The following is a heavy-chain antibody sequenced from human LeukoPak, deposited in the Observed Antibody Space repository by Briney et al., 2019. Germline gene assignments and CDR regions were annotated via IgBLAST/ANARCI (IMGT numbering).Heavy chain of an antibody. J-gene: IGHJ4*02. V-gene: IGHV3-9*01. CDR1: GFTFDDYA. CDR2: ISWNSGSI. CDR3: AKDIRSMVRGGIDY. D-gene: IGHD3-10*01. Sequence: PGGSLRLSCAASGFTFDDYAMHWVRQAPGKGLEWVSGISWNSGSIGYADSVKGRFTISRDNAKNSLYLQMNSLRAEDTALYYCAKDIRSMVRGGIDYWGQGTLVTVSS.